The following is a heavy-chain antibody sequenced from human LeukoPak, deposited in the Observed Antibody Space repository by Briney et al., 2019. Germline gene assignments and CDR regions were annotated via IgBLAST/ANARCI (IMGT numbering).Heavy chain of an antibody. CDR1: GFTSGDYA. CDR3: ARDKGSVVDY. D-gene: IGHD5/OR15-5a*01. J-gene: IGHJ4*02. V-gene: IGHV3-48*03. CDR2: ISSSGNTI. Sequence: TGGSLRLSCTASGFTSGDYAMSWVRQAPGKGLEWVSYISSSGNTIYYADSVKGRFTISRDNAENSLYLQMNSLRAEDTAVYYCARDKGSVVDYWGQGTLVTVSS.